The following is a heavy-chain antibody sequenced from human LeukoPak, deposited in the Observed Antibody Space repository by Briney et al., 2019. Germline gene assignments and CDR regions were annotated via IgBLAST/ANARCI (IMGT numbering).Heavy chain of an antibody. V-gene: IGHV4-30-4*08. J-gene: IGHJ4*02. CDR1: GGSISSSSYY. CDR2: IYYSGST. CDR3: ARGPITRIAGPTYYFDY. D-gene: IGHD3-22*01. Sequence: SETLSLTCTVSGGSISSSSYYWSWIRQPPGKGLEWIGYIYYSGSTYYNPSLKSRVTITVDTSKNQFSLKLSFVTAADTAVYYCARGPITRIAGPTYYFDYWGQGTLVTVSS.